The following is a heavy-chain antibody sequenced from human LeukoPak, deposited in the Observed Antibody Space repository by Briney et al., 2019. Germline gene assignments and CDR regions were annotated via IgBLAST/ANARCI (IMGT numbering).Heavy chain of an antibody. V-gene: IGHV4-34*01. J-gene: IGHJ4*02. CDR1: GGSFSGYY. CDR2: INHSGST. Sequence: PSETLSLTCAVYGGSFSGYYWSWIRQSPGKGLEWIGEINHSGSTNYNPSLKSRVTISVDTSKNQFSLKLSSVTAADTAVYCCARGRSGYYGSGSQIDYWGQGTLVTVSS. D-gene: IGHD3-10*01. CDR3: ARGRSGYYGSGSQIDY.